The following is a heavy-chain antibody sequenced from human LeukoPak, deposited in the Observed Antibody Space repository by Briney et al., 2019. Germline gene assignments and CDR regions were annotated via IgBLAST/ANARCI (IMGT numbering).Heavy chain of an antibody. Sequence: GGSLRLSCAASGFTFSSYAMNWVRQAPAEGLEWVSVISGSGGSTDYADSVKGRFTISRDNSKNTLYLQINSLRVEDTAIYYCAKDRRRESTGGFDYWGQGTLVTVSS. CDR3: AKDRRRESTGGFDY. CDR1: GFTFSSYA. V-gene: IGHV3-23*01. CDR2: ISGSGGST. J-gene: IGHJ4*02.